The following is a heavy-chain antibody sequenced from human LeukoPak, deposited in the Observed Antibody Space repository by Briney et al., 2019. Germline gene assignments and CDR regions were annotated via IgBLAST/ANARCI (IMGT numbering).Heavy chain of an antibody. D-gene: IGHD2-21*02. CDR2: MNPNSGNT. J-gene: IGHJ3*02. Sequence: ASVKVSCKASGYTFTSYDINWVRQATGQGLEWMGWMNPNSGNTGYAQKFQGRVTITRNTSISTAYMELSSLRSEDTAVYYCARVLRDGDCVFDAFDIWGQGTMVTVSS. V-gene: IGHV1-8*03. CDR3: ARVLRDGDCVFDAFDI. CDR1: GYTFTSYD.